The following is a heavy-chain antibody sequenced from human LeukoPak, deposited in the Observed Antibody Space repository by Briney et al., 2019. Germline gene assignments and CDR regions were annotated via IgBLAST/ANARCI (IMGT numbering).Heavy chain of an antibody. CDR1: GFTFSGSA. CDR3: ARHDWFDP. CDR2: IRSKANSYAT. V-gene: IGHV3-73*01. Sequence: GGSLRLSCAASGFTFSGSAMHWVRQASGKGLEWVGRIRSKANSYATAYAASVKGRFTISRDDSKNTAYLQMNSLKTEDTAVYYCARHDWFDPWGRGTLVTVSS. J-gene: IGHJ5*02.